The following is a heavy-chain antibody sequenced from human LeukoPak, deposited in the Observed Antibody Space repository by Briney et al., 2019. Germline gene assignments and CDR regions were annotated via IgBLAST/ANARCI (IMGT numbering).Heavy chain of an antibody. V-gene: IGHV1-69*13. J-gene: IGHJ4*02. CDR3: ASQRATGYSYGHEDY. CDR1: GGTFSSYA. D-gene: IGHD5-18*01. CDR2: IIPIFGTA. Sequence: SVKVSCKASGGTFSSYAISWVRQAPGQGLEWMGGIIPIFGTANYAQKFQGRITITADESTSTAYMELSSLRSEDTAVYYCASQRATGYSYGHEDYWGQGTLVTVSS.